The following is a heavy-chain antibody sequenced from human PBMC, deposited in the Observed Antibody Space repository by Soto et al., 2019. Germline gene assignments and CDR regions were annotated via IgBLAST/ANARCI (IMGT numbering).Heavy chain of an antibody. V-gene: IGHV1-3*01. D-gene: IGHD2-21*02. J-gene: IGHJ4*02. CDR3: ARSIVVVTARSY. CDR1: GYTFTSYA. CDR2: INAGNGNT. Sequence: QVQLVQAGAEVKKPGASVKVSCKASGYTFTSYAMHWVRQAPGQRLEWMGWINAGNGNTKYSQKFQGRVTITRDTSASTAYRELSSLRSEDTAGYYCARSIVVVTARSYWGKGTMVTVSS.